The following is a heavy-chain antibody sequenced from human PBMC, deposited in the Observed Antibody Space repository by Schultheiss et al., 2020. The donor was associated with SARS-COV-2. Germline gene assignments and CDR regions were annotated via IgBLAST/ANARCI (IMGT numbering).Heavy chain of an antibody. CDR2: ISSSSSYI. CDR1: GFTFSSYA. Sequence: GGSLRLSCAASGFTFSSYAMSWVRQAPGKGLEWVSSISSSSSYIYYADSVKGRFTISRDNAKNSLYLQMNSLRAEDTAVYYCARDTSGYPDYWGQGTLVTVSS. D-gene: IGHD5-12*01. J-gene: IGHJ4*02. CDR3: ARDTSGYPDY. V-gene: IGHV3-21*01.